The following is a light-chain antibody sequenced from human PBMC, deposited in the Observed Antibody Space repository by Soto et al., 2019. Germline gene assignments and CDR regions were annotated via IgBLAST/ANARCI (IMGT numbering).Light chain of an antibody. CDR2: SSS. J-gene: IGKJ3*01. Sequence: DIQMTQSPSTLSASVGDRVNIACLASQGISTWVVWYQQKPGAAPKLLIHSSSNLQSGVPSRFSGSGSGTDFTLTISSLQPEDFATYYCQQANSFPLTFGPGTKVDIK. CDR1: QGISTW. CDR3: QQANSFPLT. V-gene: IGKV1-12*01.